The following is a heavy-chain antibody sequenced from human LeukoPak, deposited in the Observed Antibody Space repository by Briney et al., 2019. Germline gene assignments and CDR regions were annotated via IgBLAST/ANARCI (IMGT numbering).Heavy chain of an antibody. J-gene: IGHJ5*02. CDR2: IRDGGNT. Sequence: SETLSLTCAVSGHSIRGNFFWGWIRQPPAKGLEWIRSIRDGGNTYYNPSLKSRVSMSLDASNNEFSLKLTSVTAADTAVYYCARGADTSSWHWFDPWGQGTLVIV. CDR3: ARGADTSSWHWFDP. D-gene: IGHD6-13*01. CDR1: GHSIRGNFF. V-gene: IGHV4-38-2*01.